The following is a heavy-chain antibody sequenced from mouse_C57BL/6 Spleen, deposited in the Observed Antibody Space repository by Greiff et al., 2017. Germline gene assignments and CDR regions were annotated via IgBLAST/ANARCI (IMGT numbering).Heavy chain of an antibody. Sequence: EVKLQESGPGLVKPSQSLSLTCSVAGYSITSGYYWNWIRQFPGNKLEWMGYISYDGSNNYNPSLKNRISITRDTSKNQFFLKLNSVTTEDTATYYCASIYDGYRYYAMDYWGQGTSVTVSS. CDR1: GYSITSGYY. J-gene: IGHJ4*01. D-gene: IGHD2-3*01. V-gene: IGHV3-6*01. CDR3: ASIYDGYRYYAMDY. CDR2: ISYDGSN.